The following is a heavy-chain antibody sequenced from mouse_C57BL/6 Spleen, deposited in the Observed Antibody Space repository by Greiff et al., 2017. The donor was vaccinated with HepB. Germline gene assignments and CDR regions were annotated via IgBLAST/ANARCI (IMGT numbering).Heavy chain of an antibody. D-gene: IGHD2-4*01. CDR2: INPSSGYT. V-gene: IGHV1-4*01. Sequence: VQLQQSGAELARPGASVKISCKASGYTFSSYTMHWVQQTPGQGLEWIGYINPSSGYTKYNQKLKDKATLTTDKSSTTAYMHLSSLTSEDSAVYYCASSSYYDDRAWFAYWGQGTLVTVSA. J-gene: IGHJ3*01. CDR1: GYTFSSYT. CDR3: ASSSYYDDRAWFAY.